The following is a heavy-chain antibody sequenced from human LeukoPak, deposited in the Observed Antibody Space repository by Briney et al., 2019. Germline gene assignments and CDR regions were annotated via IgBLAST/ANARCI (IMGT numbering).Heavy chain of an antibody. D-gene: IGHD6-19*01. J-gene: IGHJ6*02. CDR3: ARDRGQWLVYYGMDV. Sequence: ASVKVSCKASGYTFTSYGISWVRQAPGQGLEWMGWISAYNGNTNYAQKLQGRVTMTTDTSTSTAYMELRSLRPDDTAVYYCARDRGQWLVYYGMDVWGQGTTVTVSS. V-gene: IGHV1-18*01. CDR1: GYTFTSYG. CDR2: ISAYNGNT.